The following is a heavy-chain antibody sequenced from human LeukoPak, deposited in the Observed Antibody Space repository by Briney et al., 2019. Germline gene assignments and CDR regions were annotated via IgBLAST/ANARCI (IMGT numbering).Heavy chain of an antibody. D-gene: IGHD3-10*01. Sequence: SETLSLTCTVSGGSISSNCWSWIRQPPGKGLEWIGCIYASGTTNYNPTLKGRLTISVDTSNSQFSLTVRSVTAADTAVYYCGGRGFWGQGTLVTVSS. J-gene: IGHJ4*02. V-gene: IGHV4-4*09. CDR2: IYASGTT. CDR1: GGSISSNC. CDR3: GGRGF.